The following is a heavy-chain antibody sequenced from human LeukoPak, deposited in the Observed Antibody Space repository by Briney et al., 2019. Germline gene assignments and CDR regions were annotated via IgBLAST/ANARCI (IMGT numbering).Heavy chain of an antibody. CDR3: ARNRDGYNSFDY. J-gene: IGHJ4*02. CDR1: GGPINNGGYY. Sequence: PSETLSLTCTVSGGPINNGGYYWSWIRQHPGKGLEWIGYIYYSGSSYYNPSLRSRVTISVDTSKNHFSLKLSSVTAADTAVYYCARNRDGYNSFDYWGQGTLVTVSS. CDR2: IYYSGSS. D-gene: IGHD5-24*01. V-gene: IGHV4-31*03.